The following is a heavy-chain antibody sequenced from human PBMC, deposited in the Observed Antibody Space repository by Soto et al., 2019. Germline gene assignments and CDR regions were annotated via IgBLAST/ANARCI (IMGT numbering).Heavy chain of an antibody. CDR3: ARDVYCISTSCYLFDI. Sequence: SETLSLTCTVSGGSISSYYWSWIRQPPGKGLEWIGYIYYSGSTNYNPSLKSRVTISVDTSKNQFSLKLSSVTAADTAVYYCARDVYCISTSCYLFDIWGQGTMVTVSS. CDR1: GGSISSYY. D-gene: IGHD2-2*01. CDR2: IYYSGST. J-gene: IGHJ3*02. V-gene: IGHV4-59*01.